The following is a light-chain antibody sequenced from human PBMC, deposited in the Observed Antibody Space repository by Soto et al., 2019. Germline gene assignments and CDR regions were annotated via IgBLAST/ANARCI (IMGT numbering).Light chain of an antibody. CDR3: SSYAGSNTWV. J-gene: IGLJ3*02. CDR1: SSDVGGYNY. V-gene: IGLV2-11*01. Sequence: QSALTQPRSVSGSPGQSVTISCTGTSSDVGGYNYVSWYQQHPGKAPKLMIFDVNKRPSGVPDRFSGSKSGNTASLTISGLQAVDESDYYCSSYAGSNTWVFGGGTKLTVL. CDR2: DVN.